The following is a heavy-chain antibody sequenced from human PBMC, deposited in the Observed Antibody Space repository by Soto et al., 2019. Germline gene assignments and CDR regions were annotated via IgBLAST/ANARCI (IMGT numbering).Heavy chain of an antibody. V-gene: IGHV2-5*01. CDR2: IHWNDDK. Sequence: QITLKESGPTLVKPTQTLTLTCSYSGFSLRTTGVGVGWIRQPPGKALEWLGIIHWNDDKRYSPSLESRFTLTSDISKSQVVLTMTNMEPVDTATYYCAHTWGLPFDYWGQGTLVIVSS. CDR1: GFSLRTTGVG. J-gene: IGHJ4*02. CDR3: AHTWGLPFDY. D-gene: IGHD3-16*01.